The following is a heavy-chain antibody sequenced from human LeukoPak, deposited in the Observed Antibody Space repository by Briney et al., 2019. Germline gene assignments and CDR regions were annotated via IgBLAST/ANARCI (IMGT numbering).Heavy chain of an antibody. D-gene: IGHD3/OR15-3a*01. CDR2: IAIVVFMA. CDR1: GFTFTSYP. V-gene: IGHV3-23*01. CDR3: AKDLFLFFGDT. Sequence: GGSLRLSCAASGFTFTSYPMNWVRQAPGKGLEWVATIAIVVFMAYYADSLKGRFVISRDNSQKTIYLQMNSLSADDTAVYYCAKDLFLFFGDTRGQGTLVTVSS. J-gene: IGHJ5*02.